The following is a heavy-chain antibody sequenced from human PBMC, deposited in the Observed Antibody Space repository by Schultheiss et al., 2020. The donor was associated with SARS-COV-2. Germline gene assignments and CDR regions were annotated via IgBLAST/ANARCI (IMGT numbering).Heavy chain of an antibody. CDR3: AAEGILGIAVAGTNRFDP. D-gene: IGHD6-19*01. J-gene: IGHJ5*02. V-gene: IGHV1-46*01. Sequence: ASVKVSCKASGGTFSSYAISWVRQAPGQGLEWMGIINPSGGSTSYAQKFQERVTITRDMSTSTAYMELSSLRSEDTAVYYCAAEGILGIAVAGTNRFDPWGQGKPGHRLL. CDR2: INPSGGST. CDR1: GGTFSSYA.